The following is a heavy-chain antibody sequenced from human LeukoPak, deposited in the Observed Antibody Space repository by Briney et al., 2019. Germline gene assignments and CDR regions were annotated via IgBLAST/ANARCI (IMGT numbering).Heavy chain of an antibody. D-gene: IGHD6-13*01. CDR3: AKSSRATTSGPFDY. CDR2: ISYDGSNK. Sequence: PGGSLRLSCAASGFTFSGYPIHWVRQAPGKGLEWVAVISYDGSNKYYADSVKGRFTISRDNSKNTLYLQMNSLRAEDTAVYYCAKSSRATTSGPFDYWGQGTLVTVSS. V-gene: IGHV3-30-3*02. CDR1: GFTFSGYP. J-gene: IGHJ4*02.